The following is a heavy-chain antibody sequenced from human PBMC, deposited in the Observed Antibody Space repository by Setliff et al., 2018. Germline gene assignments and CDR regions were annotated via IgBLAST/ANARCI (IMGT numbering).Heavy chain of an antibody. D-gene: IGHD5-18*01. Sequence: PSETLSLTCTVSGGSFSTYYWSWIRQPPGKGLEWIGYMYYSGDTNYNPSLKSRVTISVDTSKNQFSLELRSVTAADTAVYYCARLPPLHTPMALTFDYWGQGILVTVSS. CDR2: MYYSGDT. V-gene: IGHV4-59*08. J-gene: IGHJ4*02. CDR3: ARLPPLHTPMALTFDY. CDR1: GGSFSTYY.